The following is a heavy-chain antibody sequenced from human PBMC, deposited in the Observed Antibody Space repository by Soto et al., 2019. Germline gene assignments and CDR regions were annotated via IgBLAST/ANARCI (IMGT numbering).Heavy chain of an antibody. V-gene: IGHV3-30*18. CDR3: AKVFEDV. CDR1: GFTFSSYG. J-gene: IGHJ6*02. CDR2: ISYDGSNK. D-gene: IGHD3-9*01. Sequence: QVQLVESGGGVVQPGRSLRLSCAASGFTFSSYGMHWVRQAPGKGLEWVAVISYDGSNKYYADSVKGRFTISRDNSKNTLYLQMNSLRAEDTAVYYCAKVFEDVWGQGNTVTVSS.